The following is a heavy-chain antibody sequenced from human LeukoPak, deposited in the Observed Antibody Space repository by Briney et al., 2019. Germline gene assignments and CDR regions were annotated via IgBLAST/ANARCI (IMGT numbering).Heavy chain of an antibody. J-gene: IGHJ4*02. Sequence: SETLSLTCTVSGGSITSYYWSWIRQAAGKGLGWIGRIYSSGGTNYNPSLKSRATVSVDTSKNQFSLKLNSVTAADTAVYYCARDPSHNSGYFDFWGQGTLVSVPS. D-gene: IGHD6-19*01. CDR2: IYSSGGT. V-gene: IGHV4-4*07. CDR3: ARDPSHNSGYFDF. CDR1: GGSITSYY.